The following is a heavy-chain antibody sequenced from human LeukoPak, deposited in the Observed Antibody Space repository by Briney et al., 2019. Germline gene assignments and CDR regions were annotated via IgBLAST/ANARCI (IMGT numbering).Heavy chain of an antibody. V-gene: IGHV3-48*01. CDR3: ARDLVPGAFDI. D-gene: IGHD3-10*01. CDR1: GFTFSSYS. Sequence: GGSLRLSCAASGFTFSSYSMNWVRQAPGKGLEWVSYISSSSSTIYYADSVKGRFTISRDNAKNSLYLQMNSLRAEDTAVYYCARDLVPGAFDIWGQGTMVTVSS. J-gene: IGHJ3*02. CDR2: ISSSSSTI.